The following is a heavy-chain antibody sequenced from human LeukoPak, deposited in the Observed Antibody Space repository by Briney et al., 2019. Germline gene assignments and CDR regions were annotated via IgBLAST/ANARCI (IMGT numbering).Heavy chain of an antibody. CDR2: ISSSSSTI. V-gene: IGHV3-48*04. CDR3: ARGEEDVVVPAASNWFDP. J-gene: IGHJ5*02. D-gene: IGHD2-2*01. CDR1: GFTFSSYS. Sequence: PGGSLRLSCAASGFTFSSYSMNWVRQAPGKGLEWVSSISSSSSTIYYADSVKGRFTISRDNAKNSLYLQMNSLRAEDTAVYYCARGEEDVVVPAASNWFDPWGQGTLVTVSS.